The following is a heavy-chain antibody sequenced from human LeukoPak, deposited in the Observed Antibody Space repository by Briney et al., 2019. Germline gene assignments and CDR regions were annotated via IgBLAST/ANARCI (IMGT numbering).Heavy chain of an antibody. CDR1: GGSFSGYY. D-gene: IGHD6-13*01. Sequence: SETLSLTCAVYGGSFSGYYWGWIRQPPGKGLEWIGSIYYSGSTYYNPSLKSRVTISVDTSKNQFSLKLSSVTAADTAVYYCARDVSSSWYRNWFDPWGQGTLVTVSS. CDR2: IYYSGST. J-gene: IGHJ5*02. V-gene: IGHV4-34*01. CDR3: ARDVSSSWYRNWFDP.